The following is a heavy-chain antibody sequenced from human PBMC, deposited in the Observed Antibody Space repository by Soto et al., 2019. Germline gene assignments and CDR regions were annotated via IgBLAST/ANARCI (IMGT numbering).Heavy chain of an antibody. Sequence: QVQLVQSGAEVKKPGASVKVSCKASGYTFTGYYMHWVRQAPGQGLEWMGWINPNSGGTNYAQKFKGWVTMTRDTSISTAYMELSRLRSDDTAVYYCARGGRMVRGAANWFDPWGQGTLVTVSS. J-gene: IGHJ5*02. D-gene: IGHD3-10*01. V-gene: IGHV1-2*04. CDR1: GYTFTGYY. CDR2: INPNSGGT. CDR3: ARGGRMVRGAANWFDP.